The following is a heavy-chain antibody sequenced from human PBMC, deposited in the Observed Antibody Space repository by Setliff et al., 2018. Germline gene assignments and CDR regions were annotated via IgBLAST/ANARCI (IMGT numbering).Heavy chain of an antibody. CDR2: INPSGGLT. D-gene: IGHD3-10*01. CDR1: GYNFISYG. Sequence: ASVKVSCKASGYNFISYGISWVRQAPGQGLEWMGIINPSGGLTRYAQKFQGRVTMTRDTSTSTVYMEVSSLRSEDTAVYYCARVGFRGVMSAYFDFWGQGTQVTVSS. V-gene: IGHV1-46*01. CDR3: ARVGFRGVMSAYFDF. J-gene: IGHJ4*02.